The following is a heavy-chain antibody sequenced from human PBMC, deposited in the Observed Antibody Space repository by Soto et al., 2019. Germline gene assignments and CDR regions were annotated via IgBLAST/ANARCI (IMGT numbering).Heavy chain of an antibody. V-gene: IGHV1-69*01. Sequence: QVQLVQSGAEVKKPGSSVKVSCTASGGTFSSYAISWVRQAPGQGLEWMGGIIPIFGTANYAQKFQGRVTITADESTSTAYMELSSLRSEDTAVYYCARDRGQDGDYEVYYYYGMDVWGQGTTVTVSS. CDR1: GGTFSSYA. CDR2: IIPIFGTA. J-gene: IGHJ6*02. D-gene: IGHD4-17*01. CDR3: ARDRGQDGDYEVYYYYGMDV.